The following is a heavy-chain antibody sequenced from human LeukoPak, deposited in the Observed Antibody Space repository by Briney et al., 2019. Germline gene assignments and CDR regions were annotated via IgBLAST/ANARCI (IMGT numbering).Heavy chain of an antibody. V-gene: IGHV3-21*01. J-gene: IGHJ4*02. Sequence: RGSLRLSCAASGFTFSSYSMNWVRQAPGKGLEWVSSISGSSSYIYYADSVKGRFTISRDNAKYSLYLQMNSLRAEDTAVYYCAREENYYDSSGRRDYWGQGTLVTVCS. CDR1: GFTFSSYS. CDR2: ISGSSSYI. D-gene: IGHD3-22*01. CDR3: AREENYYDSSGRRDY.